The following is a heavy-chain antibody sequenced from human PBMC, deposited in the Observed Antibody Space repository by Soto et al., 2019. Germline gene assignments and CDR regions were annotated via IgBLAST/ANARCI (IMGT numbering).Heavy chain of an antibody. CDR1: GFTFSNAW. CDR3: TTDKDVPYCSSTSCYARGGIDY. D-gene: IGHD2-2*01. Sequence: GGSLRLSCAASGFTFSNAWMSWVRQAPGKGLEWVGRIKSKTDGGTTDYAAPVKGRFTISRDDSKNTLYLQMNSLKTEDTAVYYCTTDKDVPYCSSTSCYARGGIDYWGQGTLVTVSS. J-gene: IGHJ4*02. CDR2: IKSKTDGGTT. V-gene: IGHV3-15*01.